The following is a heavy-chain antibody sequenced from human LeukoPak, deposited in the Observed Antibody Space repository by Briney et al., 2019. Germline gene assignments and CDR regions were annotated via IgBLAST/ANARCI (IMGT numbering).Heavy chain of an antibody. J-gene: IGHJ6*03. Sequence: SVKVSYKASGGTFSSYAISWVRQAPGQGLEWMGRIIPIFGTANYAQKFQSRVTITTDESTSTAYMELRSLRSEDTAVYYCARAGSPNYYYYYYMDVWGKGTTVTVSS. D-gene: IGHD1-14*01. CDR3: ARAGSPNYYYYYYMDV. V-gene: IGHV1-69*05. CDR1: GGTFSSYA. CDR2: IIPIFGTA.